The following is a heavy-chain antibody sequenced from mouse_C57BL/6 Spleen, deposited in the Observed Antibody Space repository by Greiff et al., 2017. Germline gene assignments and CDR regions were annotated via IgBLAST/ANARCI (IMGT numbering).Heavy chain of an antibody. V-gene: IGHV1-80*01. CDR3: ARSGDYDDGPWFAY. Sequence: VQLQESGAELVKPGASVKISCKASGYAFSSYWMNWVQQRPGKGLEWIGQIYPGDGDTNYNGKFKGKATLTADKSSSTAYMQLSSLTSEDSAVYFVARSGDYDDGPWFAYWGQGTLVTVSA. J-gene: IGHJ3*01. D-gene: IGHD2-4*01. CDR2: IYPGDGDT. CDR1: GYAFSSYW.